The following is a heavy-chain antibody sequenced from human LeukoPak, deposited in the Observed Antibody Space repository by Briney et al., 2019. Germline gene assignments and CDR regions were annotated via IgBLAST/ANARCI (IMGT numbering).Heavy chain of an antibody. CDR1: GLTFSSYS. J-gene: IGHJ4*02. CDR3: ARDHTEPGVILDY. CDR2: INQDGSEK. V-gene: IGHV3-7*05. Sequence: GGSLRLSCAASGLTFSSYSMNWVRQAPGKGLEWVANINQDGSEKYYVDSVKGRFTISRDNAKNSLYLQMSSLRVEDTAVYYCARDHTEPGVILDYWGQGALVTVSS. D-gene: IGHD1-14*01.